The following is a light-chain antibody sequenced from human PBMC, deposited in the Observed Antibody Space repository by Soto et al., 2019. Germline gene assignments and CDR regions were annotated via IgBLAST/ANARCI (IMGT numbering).Light chain of an antibody. V-gene: IGKV1-5*01. Sequence: GDRDNITCRASQSISSWLAWYQQKPGKAPKLLIYDASSLESGVPSRLSGRGSGTEFTLTISRLQPDDFTTYCSQQYNSYSWTFAQGTK. J-gene: IGKJ1*01. CDR2: DAS. CDR1: QSISSW. CDR3: QQYNSYSWT.